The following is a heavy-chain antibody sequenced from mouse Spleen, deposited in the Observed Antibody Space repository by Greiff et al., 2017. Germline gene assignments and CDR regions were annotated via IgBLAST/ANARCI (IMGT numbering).Heavy chain of an antibody. V-gene: IGHV1-81*01. CDR1: GYTFTSYG. CDR3: ARYPPLYYDGSPYYFDY. J-gene: IGHJ2*01. Sequence: QVQLQQSGAELARPGASVKLSCKASGYTFTSYGISWVKQRTGQGLEWIGEIYPRSGNTYYNEKFKGKATLTADKSSSTAYMELRSLTSEDSAVYFCARYPPLYYDGSPYYFDYWGQGTTLTVSS. CDR2: IYPRSGNT. D-gene: IGHD1-1*01.